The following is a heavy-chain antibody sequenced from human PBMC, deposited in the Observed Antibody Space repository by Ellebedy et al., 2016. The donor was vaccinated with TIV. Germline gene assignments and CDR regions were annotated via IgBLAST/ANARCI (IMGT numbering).Heavy chain of an antibody. D-gene: IGHD3-16*01. V-gene: IGHV5-51*01. CDR1: GYIFTNYW. Sequence: GESLKISCMGSGYIFTNYWTGWLLQLPGKGLYWMGLIYPGDSDTRYSPAFQGQVTISADKSIRTAYLQWSSLKASDTAMYYCARFPDLGLVDYWGQGTLVTVSS. CDR2: IYPGDSDT. J-gene: IGHJ4*02. CDR3: ARFPDLGLVDY.